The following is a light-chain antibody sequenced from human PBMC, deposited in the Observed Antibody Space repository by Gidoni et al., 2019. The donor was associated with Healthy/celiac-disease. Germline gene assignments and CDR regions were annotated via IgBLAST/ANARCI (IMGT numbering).Light chain of an antibody. CDR1: QSVLYSSNNKNY. J-gene: IGKJ2*01. CDR3: QQYYSTLLYT. V-gene: IGKV4-1*01. Sequence: DIVMTKSPDPLAVSLGERATINCKSSQSVLYSSNNKNYLAWYQQKPGQPPKLLIYWASTRESGVPDRFSGSGSGTDFTLTISSLQAEDVAVYFCQQYYSTLLYTFGQGTKLEIK. CDR2: WAS.